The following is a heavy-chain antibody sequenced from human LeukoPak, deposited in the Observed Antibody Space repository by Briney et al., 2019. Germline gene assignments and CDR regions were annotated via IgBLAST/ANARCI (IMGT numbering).Heavy chain of an antibody. CDR1: GYTFSSYD. J-gene: IGHJ4*02. Sequence: GASVKVSCKGSGYTFSSYDINWVRQATGQGLEWMGWMNPSTGNTGYAQKFQGRVTMTRDTSIRTAYMELSSLRSEDTAVYYCARARDPTKVDYWGQGTLVTVSS. V-gene: IGHV1-8*01. CDR3: ARARDPTKVDY. CDR2: MNPSTGNT. D-gene: IGHD1-14*01.